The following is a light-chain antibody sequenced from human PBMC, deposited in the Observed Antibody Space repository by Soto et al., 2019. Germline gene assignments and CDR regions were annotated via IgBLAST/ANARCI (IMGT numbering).Light chain of an antibody. CDR1: SPNIGNDY. J-gene: IGLJ3*02. CDR2: DND. V-gene: IGLV1-51*01. Sequence: QSVLTQPPSGFPPPGQKATTSCSGASPNIGNDYVSWYQQLPGTAPKLLIYDNDKRPSGIPDRFSGSKSGTSATLGITGLQTGDEADYYCGTWDATLSAGVFGGGTKVTVL. CDR3: GTWDATLSAGV.